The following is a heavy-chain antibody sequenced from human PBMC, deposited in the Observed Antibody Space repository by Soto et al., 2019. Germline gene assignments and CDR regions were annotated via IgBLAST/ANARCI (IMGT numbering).Heavy chain of an antibody. CDR1: GFTFSGSA. Sequence: EVQLVESGRGLVHPGGSLKLSCAASGFTFSGSAMHWVRQASGKGLEWVGRIRSKANSYATAYAASVKGRFTISRDDSKNTAYLQMNSPKTEDTAVYYCTRHDSNYDFWSGCPPRYGMDVWGQGTTVTVSS. J-gene: IGHJ6*02. V-gene: IGHV3-73*01. CDR3: TRHDSNYDFWSGCPPRYGMDV. CDR2: IRSKANSYAT. D-gene: IGHD3-3*01.